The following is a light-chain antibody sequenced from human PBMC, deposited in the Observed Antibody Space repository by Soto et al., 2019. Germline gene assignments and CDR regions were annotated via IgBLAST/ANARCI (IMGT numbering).Light chain of an antibody. Sequence: EIVLTQSPGTLSLSPGERATLSCRSSQSVSSSYLAWYQHKPGQAPRLLIYDVSSRATGIPDRFSGSGSGTDFTVTISRLEPEDFPVYYCQQYGSSPTFGQGTKVEIK. CDR1: QSVSSSY. V-gene: IGKV3-20*01. CDR2: DVS. CDR3: QQYGSSPT. J-gene: IGKJ1*01.